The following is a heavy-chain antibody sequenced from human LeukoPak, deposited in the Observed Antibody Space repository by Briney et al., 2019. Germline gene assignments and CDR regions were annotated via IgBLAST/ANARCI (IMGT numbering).Heavy chain of an antibody. CDR3: ARGQRSYDGRTYYSYYFDY. Sequence: GGSLRLSCAASGFTFSSYAMLWVRQAPGKGLEYVSSMSSNGGTIYYADSVKGRFTITRDNSKNKLYLQKGSVRTEHMAVYYCARGQRSYDGRTYYSYYFDYWGQGTLVTVSS. J-gene: IGHJ4*02. CDR2: MSSNGGTI. CDR1: GFTFSSYA. D-gene: IGHD3-22*01. V-gene: IGHV3-64*02.